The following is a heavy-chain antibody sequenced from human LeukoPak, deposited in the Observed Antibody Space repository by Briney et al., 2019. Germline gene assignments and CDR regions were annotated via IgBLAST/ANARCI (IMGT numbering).Heavy chain of an antibody. CDR2: IRYDGSNK. CDR3: AKDLLTYYYDSSGYYKDY. D-gene: IGHD3-22*01. J-gene: IGHJ4*02. CDR1: GFTFSSYG. V-gene: IGHV3-30*02. Sequence: GGSLRLSCAASGFTFSSYGMHWVRQAPGKGLEWVAFIRYDGSNKYYADSVKGRFTISRGNAKNSLYLQMNSLRAEDTAVYYCAKDLLTYYYDSSGYYKDYWGQGTLVTVSS.